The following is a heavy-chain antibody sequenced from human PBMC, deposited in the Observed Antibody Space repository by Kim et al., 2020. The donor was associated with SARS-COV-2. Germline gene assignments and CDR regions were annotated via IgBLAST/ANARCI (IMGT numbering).Heavy chain of an antibody. CDR3: TRTGGADY. CDR2: TYYRSKWHN. Sequence: SQTLSLTCAISGDSVSSNSAAWNWIRQSPSRGLEWLGRTYYRSKWHNEYAVSVKGRITINPDTCKNQFSLQLNSVTPEDTAVYYCTRTGGADYWGQGTLVTVSS. CDR1: GDSVSSNSAA. D-gene: IGHD7-27*01. J-gene: IGHJ4*02. V-gene: IGHV6-1*01.